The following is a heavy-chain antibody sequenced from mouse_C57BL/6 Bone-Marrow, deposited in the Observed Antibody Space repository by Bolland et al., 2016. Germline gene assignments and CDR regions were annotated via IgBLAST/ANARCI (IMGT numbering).Heavy chain of an antibody. D-gene: IGHD2-2*01. Sequence: NGGTNYNEKFKSKATLTVDKSSSTAYMQLSSLTSEDSAVYYCAREVTTGYYYAMDYWGQGTS. V-gene: IGHV1-53*01. J-gene: IGHJ4*01. CDR2: NGGT. CDR3: AREVTTGYYYAMDY.